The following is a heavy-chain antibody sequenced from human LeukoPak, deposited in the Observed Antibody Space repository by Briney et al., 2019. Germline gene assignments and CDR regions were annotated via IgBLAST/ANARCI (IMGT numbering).Heavy chain of an antibody. CDR3: ARGWNTTPRSGFDI. Sequence: GGSLRLSCAASGFTFSSYSMNWVRQAPGKGLVWVSNINNDGSITTYADSVKGRFTISRDNVKNTLFLQMNSLGAEDTALYYCARGWNTTPRSGFDIWGLGTMVTVSS. CDR2: INNDGSIT. J-gene: IGHJ3*02. V-gene: IGHV3-74*01. CDR1: GFTFSSYS. D-gene: IGHD1/OR15-1a*01.